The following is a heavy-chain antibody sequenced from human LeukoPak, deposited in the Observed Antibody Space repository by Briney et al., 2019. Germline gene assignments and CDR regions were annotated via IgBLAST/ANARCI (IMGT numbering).Heavy chain of an antibody. CDR2: IYYSGST. D-gene: IGHD3-22*01. CDR3: ARGTYYYDSSGYYWGPFDY. Sequence: PSETLSLTCTVSGGSISSSSYYWGWIRQPPGKGLEWIGSIYYSGSTYYNPSLKSRVTISVDTSKNQFSLKLSSVTAADTAVYYCARGTYYYDSSGYYWGPFDYWGQGTLVTVSS. V-gene: IGHV4-39*07. J-gene: IGHJ4*02. CDR1: GGSISSSSYY.